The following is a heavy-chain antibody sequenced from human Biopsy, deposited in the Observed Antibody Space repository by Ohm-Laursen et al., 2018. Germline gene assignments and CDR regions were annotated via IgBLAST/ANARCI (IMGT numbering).Heavy chain of an antibody. Sequence: ASVKVSCKVSGYTLTALSMHWVRQTGGKGLEWMGGFDREERKTVYAEKFQGRVTMTEDTSTDTVYMEVTSLRSDDTAVYYCASDDSRNEKNAFDIWGQGTMVTVSS. CDR1: GYTLTALS. J-gene: IGHJ3*02. D-gene: IGHD3-22*01. V-gene: IGHV1-24*01. CDR3: ASDDSRNEKNAFDI. CDR2: FDREERKT.